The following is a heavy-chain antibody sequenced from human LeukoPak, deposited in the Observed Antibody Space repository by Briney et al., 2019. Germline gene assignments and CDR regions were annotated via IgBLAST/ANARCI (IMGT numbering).Heavy chain of an antibody. Sequence: SETLSLTCTVSGGSISSYYWSWIRQPPGKGLEWIGYMYYSGSTNYNPSLKSRVTISVDMSKNQVSLKLSSVTAADTAVYYCARSDGYGLVGIWGQGTMITVSS. V-gene: IGHV4-59*01. D-gene: IGHD3-10*01. CDR2: MYYSGST. J-gene: IGHJ3*02. CDR3: ARSDGYGLVGI. CDR1: GGSISSYY.